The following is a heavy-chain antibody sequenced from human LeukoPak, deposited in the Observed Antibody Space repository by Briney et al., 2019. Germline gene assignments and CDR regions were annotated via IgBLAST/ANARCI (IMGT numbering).Heavy chain of an antibody. CDR3: ARVLDDSSPVW. V-gene: IGHV3-30*04. D-gene: IGHD6-13*01. Sequence: PARSLRLSCPTATFTFSTYAMHCVSHAPSNGMEWVAFISYDGSNKYYADSVKGRFTISRDNSKNTLYLQMNSLRAEDTAVYYCARVLDDSSPVWWGQGTLVTVSS. CDR2: ISYDGSNK. CDR1: TFTFSTYA. J-gene: IGHJ4*02.